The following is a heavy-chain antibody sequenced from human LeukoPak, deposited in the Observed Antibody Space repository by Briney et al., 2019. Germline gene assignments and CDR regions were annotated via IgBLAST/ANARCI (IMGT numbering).Heavy chain of an antibody. Sequence: ASVKVSCKASGYTFTCYYMHWVRQAPGQGLEWMGRINPNSGGTNYAQKFQGRVTMTRDTSISTAYMELSRLRSDDTAAYYCARDLKYYYDSSGYRFDYWGQGTLVTVSS. CDR1: GYTFTCYY. D-gene: IGHD3-22*01. CDR3: ARDLKYYYDSSGYRFDY. V-gene: IGHV1-2*06. CDR2: INPNSGGT. J-gene: IGHJ4*02.